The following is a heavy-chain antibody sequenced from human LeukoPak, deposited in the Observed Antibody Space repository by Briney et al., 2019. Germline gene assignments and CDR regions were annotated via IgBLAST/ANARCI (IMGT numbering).Heavy chain of an antibody. Sequence: GGSLRLSCMVSGFTLSSYEMSWIRQAPGKGLKWVSSIEYGESTTHYADSVRGRFTISRDNSKNTLYLQMNSLRAEDTAVYYCAKDLTTIFGVAYDYWGQGTLVTVSS. CDR3: AKDLTTIFGVAYDY. CDR1: GFTLSSYE. V-gene: IGHV3-23*01. CDR2: IEYGESTT. J-gene: IGHJ4*02. D-gene: IGHD3-3*01.